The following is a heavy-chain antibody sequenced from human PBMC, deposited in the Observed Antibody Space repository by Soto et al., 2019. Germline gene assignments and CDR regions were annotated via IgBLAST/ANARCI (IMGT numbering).Heavy chain of an antibody. CDR3: ARTKGDDFWSGYYGSYGMDV. D-gene: IGHD3-3*01. CDR1: GGSISSYY. J-gene: IGHJ6*02. CDR2: IYYSGST. Sequence: SETLSLTCTVSGGSISSYYWSWIRQPPGKGLEWIGYIYYSGSTNYNPSLKSRVTISVDTSKNQFSLKLSSVTAADTAVYYCARTKGDDFWSGYYGSYGMDVWGQGTTVTVSS. V-gene: IGHV4-59*01.